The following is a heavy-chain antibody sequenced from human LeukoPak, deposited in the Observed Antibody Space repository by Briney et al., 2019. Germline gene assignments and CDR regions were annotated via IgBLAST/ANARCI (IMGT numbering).Heavy chain of an antibody. CDR3: ARNYGDYPWDFDY. D-gene: IGHD4-17*01. CDR1: GGSISSSSYY. CDR2: IYYSGST. Sequence: SETLSLTCTVSGGSISSSSYYWGWIRQPPGKGLEWIGSIYYSGSTNYNPSLKSRVTISVDTSKNQFSLKLSSVTAADTAVYYCARNYGDYPWDFDYWGQGTLVTVSS. V-gene: IGHV4-39*07. J-gene: IGHJ4*02.